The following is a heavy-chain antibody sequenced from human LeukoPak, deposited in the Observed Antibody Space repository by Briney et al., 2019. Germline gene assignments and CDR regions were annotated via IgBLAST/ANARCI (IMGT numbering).Heavy chain of an antibody. D-gene: IGHD2-15*01. CDR3: ARDCSGGSCYGAFDI. Sequence: SETLSLTCTVSGASIRSGDYYWSWIRQPPGKGLEWIGYIYDSGSTYYNLSLKSRITISVDTSENRFSLKLSSVTATDTAVYYCARDCSGGSCYGAFDIWGQGTMVTVSS. CDR2: IYDSGST. CDR1: GASIRSGDYY. J-gene: IGHJ3*02. V-gene: IGHV4-30-4*01.